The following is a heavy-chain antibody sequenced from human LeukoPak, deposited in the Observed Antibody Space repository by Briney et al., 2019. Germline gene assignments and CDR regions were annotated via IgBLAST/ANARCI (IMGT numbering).Heavy chain of an antibody. V-gene: IGHV4-59*01. J-gene: IGHJ4*02. Sequence: SETLSLTCTVSGGSFSSYYWSWIRQPPGKGLEWIGYIYYSGSTNYNPSLKSRVTISVDTSKNQFSLKLSSVTAADTAVYYCAVSGYSSGWYPYYFDYWGQGTLVTVSS. D-gene: IGHD6-19*01. CDR2: IYYSGST. CDR3: AVSGYSSGWYPYYFDY. CDR1: GGSFSSYY.